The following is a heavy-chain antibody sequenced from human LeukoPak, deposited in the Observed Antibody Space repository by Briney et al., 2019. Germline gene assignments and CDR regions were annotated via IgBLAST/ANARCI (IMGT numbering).Heavy chain of an antibody. CDR2: IHYTGRT. Sequence: SETLSLTCTISRGSISTYYCSWIRQTPGTTLEWIGNIHYTGRTRYNPSLESRVTMSLDTPKNEFSLRLTSMTAADSAVYYCARGRPDPQNSDYWDYWGQGILVTVSS. CDR3: ARGRPDPQNSDYWDY. V-gene: IGHV4-59*13. CDR1: RGSISTYY. J-gene: IGHJ4*02. D-gene: IGHD3-22*01.